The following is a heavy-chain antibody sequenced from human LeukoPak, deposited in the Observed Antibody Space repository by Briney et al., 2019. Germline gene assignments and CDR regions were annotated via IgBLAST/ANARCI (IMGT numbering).Heavy chain of an antibody. CDR2: IYYSGST. CDR3: ARRNRVIDAFDI. Sequence: SETLSLTCTVSGYSISSGYYWGWIRQPPGKGLQWIGNIYYSGSTCYNPPLKSRVTISVDTSKKQFSLKLSSVTAADTAVYYCARRNRVIDAFDIWGQGTMVTVSS. V-gene: IGHV4-38-2*02. D-gene: IGHD2/OR15-2a*01. CDR1: GYSISSGYY. J-gene: IGHJ3*02.